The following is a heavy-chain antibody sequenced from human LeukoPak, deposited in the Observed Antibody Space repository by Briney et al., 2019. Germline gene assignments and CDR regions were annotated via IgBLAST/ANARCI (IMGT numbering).Heavy chain of an antibody. CDR3: AKAEIDSYYDFWSGPFATNYYYYGMDV. D-gene: IGHD3-3*01. CDR2: MNPNNGNA. J-gene: IGHJ6*02. V-gene: IGHV1-8*01. Sequence: GASVKVSGKASGFTFTSYDINWVRQATGQGLEWMGWMNPNNGNAGYAQKFQGRVTMTRDTSTSTVYMELSSLRAEDTAVYYCAKAEIDSYYDFWSGPFATNYYYYGMDVWGQGTTVTVSS. CDR1: GFTFTSYD.